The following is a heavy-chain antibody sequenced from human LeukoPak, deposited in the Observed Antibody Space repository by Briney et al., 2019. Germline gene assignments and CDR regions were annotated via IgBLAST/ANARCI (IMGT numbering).Heavy chain of an antibody. D-gene: IGHD5-18*01. J-gene: IGHJ4*02. CDR2: IYYSGST. CDR1: GYSISSGYY. CDR3: ARDSSGYSYGYYGY. Sequence: PSETLSLTCTVSGYSISSGYYWGWIRQPPGKGLEWIGSIYYSGSTYYNPSLKSRVTISVDTSKNQFSLKLSSVTAADTAVYYCARDSSGYSYGYYGYWGQGTLVTVSS. V-gene: IGHV4-38-2*02.